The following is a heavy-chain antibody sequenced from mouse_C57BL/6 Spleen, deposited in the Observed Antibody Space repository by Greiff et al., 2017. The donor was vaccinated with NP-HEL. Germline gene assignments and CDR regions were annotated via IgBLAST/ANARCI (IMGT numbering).Heavy chain of an antibody. V-gene: IGHV5-12*01. CDR1: GFTFSDYY. CDR2: ISNGGGST. CDR3: ARHGGGNSYAMDY. D-gene: IGHD2-1*01. J-gene: IGHJ4*01. Sequence: EVKLVESGGGLVQPGGSLKLSCAASGFTFSDYYMYWVRQTPEKRLEWVAYISNGGGSTYYPDTVKGRFTISRDNANNTPYLQMSRLKSEDTAMYYCARHGGGNSYAMDYWGQGTSVTVSS.